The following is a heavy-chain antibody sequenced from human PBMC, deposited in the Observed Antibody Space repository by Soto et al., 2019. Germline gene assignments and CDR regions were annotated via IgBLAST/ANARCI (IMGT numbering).Heavy chain of an antibody. Sequence: PGGSLRLSCAASGFTFSSYAMSWVRQAPGKGLEWVSAISGSGGSTYYADSVKGRFTIPRDNSKNTLYLQMNSLRAEDTAVYYCAKDLDIVVVVPFDYWGQGTLVTVSS. J-gene: IGHJ4*02. V-gene: IGHV3-23*01. CDR3: AKDLDIVVVVPFDY. CDR1: GFTFSSYA. D-gene: IGHD2-15*01. CDR2: ISGSGGST.